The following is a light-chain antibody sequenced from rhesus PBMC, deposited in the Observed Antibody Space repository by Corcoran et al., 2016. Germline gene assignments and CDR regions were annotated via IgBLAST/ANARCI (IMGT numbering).Light chain of an antibody. CDR3: QHGYGTPFT. CDR1: ENVNNY. Sequence: DIQMTQSPSSLSASVGDRVTITCRASENVNNYLNWYQQKPGKAPKLLISKASTLQSGVPSSFSGRGSRTDYTFTISSLQPGDVATYYCQHGYGTPFTFGPGTKLDIK. V-gene: IGKV1-74*01. J-gene: IGKJ3*01. CDR2: KAS.